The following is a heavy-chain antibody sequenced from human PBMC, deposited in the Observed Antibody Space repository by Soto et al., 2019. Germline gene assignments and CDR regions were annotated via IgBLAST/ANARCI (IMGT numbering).Heavy chain of an antibody. J-gene: IGHJ4*02. V-gene: IGHV4-31*03. D-gene: IGHD7-27*01. CDR1: GASISSGHYY. Sequence: SETLSLTCSVSGASISSGHYYWTWIRQHPGKGLEWIGSIYNTGSTSYNPSLTSRLFISVDTSENHFSLRLFSVTVADTAVYYCALALGPTTGLDYWGQGSLVTVSS. CDR2: IYNTGST. CDR3: ALALGPTTGLDY.